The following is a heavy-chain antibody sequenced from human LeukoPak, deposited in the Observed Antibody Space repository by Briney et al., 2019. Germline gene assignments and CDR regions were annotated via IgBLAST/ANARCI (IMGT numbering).Heavy chain of an antibody. CDR2: IRYDGSNK. V-gene: IGHV3-30*02. CDR3: ANTDSTYYDFWSGYYTGKNYMDV. D-gene: IGHD3-3*01. Sequence: GGSLRLSCAASGFTFSSYGMHWVRQAPGKGLEWVAFIRYDGSNKYYADSVKGRFTISRDNSKNTLYLQMNSLRAEDTAVYYCANTDSTYYDFWSGYYTGKNYMDVWGKGTTVTVSS. CDR1: GFTFSSYG. J-gene: IGHJ6*03.